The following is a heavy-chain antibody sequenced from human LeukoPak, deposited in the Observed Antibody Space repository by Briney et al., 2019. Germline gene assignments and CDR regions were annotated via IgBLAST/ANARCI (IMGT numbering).Heavy chain of an antibody. J-gene: IGHJ4*02. CDR1: GFTFSSYA. CDR2: ISYDGSNK. D-gene: IGHD4-23*01. Sequence: PGGSLRLSCAASGFTFSSYAMHWVRQAPGKGLEWVAVISYDGSNKYYADSVKGRFTISRDNAENTLYLQMSSLRAEDTAVYYCARPGGNSGRPDYWGQGTLVTVSS. V-gene: IGHV3-30-3*01. CDR3: ARPGGNSGRPDY.